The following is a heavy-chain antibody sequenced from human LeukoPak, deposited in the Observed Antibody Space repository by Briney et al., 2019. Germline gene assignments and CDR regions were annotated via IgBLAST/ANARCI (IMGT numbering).Heavy chain of an antibody. V-gene: IGHV1-2*02. CDR3: ARIVPVVAATESAVDY. J-gene: IGHJ4*02. CDR1: GYTFTGYY. Sequence: ASVKVSCKASGYTFTGYYMHWVRQAPGQGLEWMGWINPNSGGTNYAQKFQGRVTMTRDTSISTAYMELSRLRSDDTAVYYCARIVPVVAATESAVDYWGQGTLVTVSS. D-gene: IGHD2-15*01. CDR2: INPNSGGT.